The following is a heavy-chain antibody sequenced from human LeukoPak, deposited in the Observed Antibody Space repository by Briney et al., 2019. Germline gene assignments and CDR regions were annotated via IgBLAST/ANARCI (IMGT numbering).Heavy chain of an antibody. D-gene: IGHD2-15*01. CDR1: GGSISSGDYY. CDR3: ARVFVMVVAAHFDY. CDR2: IYYSGST. Sequence: SQTLSLTCTVSGGSISSGDYYWSWIRQPPGKGLEWIGYIYYSGSTYYNPSLKSRVTISVDTSKNQFSLKLSSVTAADTAVYYCARVFVMVVAAHFDYWGQGTLVTVSS. V-gene: IGHV4-30-4*08. J-gene: IGHJ4*02.